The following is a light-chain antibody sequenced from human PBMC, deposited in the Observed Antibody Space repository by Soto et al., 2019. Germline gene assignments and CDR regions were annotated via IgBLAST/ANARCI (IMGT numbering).Light chain of an antibody. CDR3: QQSTAFRT. CDR2: GAS. J-gene: IGKJ1*01. V-gene: IGKV3-20*01. Sequence: EIVLTQSPGTLSLSPGERATLSCRASQSVSSSYLAWYQQKPGQAPRLLIYGASSRATGIPDRFSGSGSGTDFTVTISRLEPEDFAVYYCQQSTAFRTFGKGTKVEIK. CDR1: QSVSSSY.